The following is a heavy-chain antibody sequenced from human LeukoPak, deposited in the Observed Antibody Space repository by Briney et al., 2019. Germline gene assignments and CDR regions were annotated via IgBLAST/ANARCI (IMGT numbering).Heavy chain of an antibody. CDR3: AARPPIIVAGTFVY. CDR1: GFTSSNYA. Sequence: GPSLIPSCAAAGFTSSNYAMGWVRPAPRKWLGLVSTVSVSSATTYHAGAVKGRFTISRNTSKNTLYLQMNSLRAESTAVYYCAARPPIIVAGTFVYWGQGTLVTVSS. V-gene: IGHV3-23*01. CDR2: VSVSSATT. J-gene: IGHJ4*02. D-gene: IGHD6-19*01.